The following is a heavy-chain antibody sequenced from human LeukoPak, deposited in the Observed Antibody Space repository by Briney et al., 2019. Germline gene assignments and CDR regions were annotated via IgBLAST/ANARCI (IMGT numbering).Heavy chain of an antibody. CDR3: ARGDFWSGDLIQH. V-gene: IGHV4-59*01. D-gene: IGHD3-3*01. CDR1: GFTFDDYG. CDR2: IYYSGST. J-gene: IGHJ1*01. Sequence: GSLRLSCAASGFTFDDYGMSWIRQPPGKGLEWIGYIYYSGSTNYNPSLKSRVTISVDTSKNQFSLKLSSVTAADTAVYYCARGDFWSGDLIQHWGQGTLVTVSS.